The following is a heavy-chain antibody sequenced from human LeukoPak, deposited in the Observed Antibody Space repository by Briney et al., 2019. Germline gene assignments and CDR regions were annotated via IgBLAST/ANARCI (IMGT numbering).Heavy chain of an antibody. J-gene: IGHJ4*02. V-gene: IGHV3-23*01. CDR3: AKSTGYCTNGVCSRYFDY. CDR2: ISGSGGST. CDR1: GFTFSSYA. D-gene: IGHD2-8*01. Sequence: GGSLRLSCAASGFTFSSYAMSWVRQAPGKGLEWVSAISGSGGSTYYADSVKGRFTISRDNSKNTLYLQMNSLRAEDTAVYYCAKSTGYCTNGVCSRYFDYWGQGTLVTVSS.